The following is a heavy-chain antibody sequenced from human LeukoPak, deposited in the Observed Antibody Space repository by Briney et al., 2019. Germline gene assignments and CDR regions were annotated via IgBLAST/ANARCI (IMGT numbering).Heavy chain of an antibody. D-gene: IGHD3-22*01. J-gene: IGHJ4*02. Sequence: GSLRLSCAASGFPFSNSAMSWVRPAPGKGLEWVSGFTRNDETTSYADSVKGRFTISRDNSRDTLYLQMDSLTAEDTAVYYCAKVKVVGYSTFDYWGQGTLVTVSP. CDR3: AKVKVVGYSTFDY. V-gene: IGHV3-23*01. CDR2: FTRNDETT. CDR1: GFPFSNSA.